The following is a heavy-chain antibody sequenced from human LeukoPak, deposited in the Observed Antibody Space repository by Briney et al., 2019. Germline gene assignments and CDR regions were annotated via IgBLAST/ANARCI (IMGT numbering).Heavy chain of an antibody. V-gene: IGHV4-59*01. CDR1: GGSISSYY. Sequence: SETLSLTCTVSGGSISSYYWSWIRQPPGKGLEWIGYIYYSGNTNYNPSLKSRVTISVDTSKNQFSLKLSSVTAADTAVYHCASRVATIYGHYFDYWGQGTLVTVSS. D-gene: IGHD5-24*01. CDR3: ASRVATIYGHYFDY. J-gene: IGHJ4*02. CDR2: IYYSGNT.